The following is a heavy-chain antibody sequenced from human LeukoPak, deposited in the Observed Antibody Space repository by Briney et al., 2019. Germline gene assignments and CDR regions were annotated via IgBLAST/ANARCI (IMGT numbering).Heavy chain of an antibody. V-gene: IGHV3-30*18. CDR2: ISYDGSNK. CDR3: AKHGYYGSGY. Sequence: AGGSLRLSCAASGFTFSSYGMHWVRQAPGKGLEWVAVISYDGSNKYYADSVKGRFTISRDNSKNTLYLQMNSLRAEDTAVYYCAKHGYYGSGYWGQGTLVTVSS. J-gene: IGHJ4*02. D-gene: IGHD3-10*01. CDR1: GFTFSSYG.